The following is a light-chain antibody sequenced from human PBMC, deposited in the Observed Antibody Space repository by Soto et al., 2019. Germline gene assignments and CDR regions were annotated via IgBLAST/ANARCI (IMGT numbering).Light chain of an antibody. CDR2: AAS. J-gene: IGKJ2*01. Sequence: DIHMTQSPSSLSASVGDRVTITCRASQNMDSYLNWYQQKPGKAPNLLIYAASNLQSGVPSRFSGSGSGTYFTLTIISLQPEDLATYYCQQRYSSPQTFGQGNKLEIK. V-gene: IGKV1-39*01. CDR1: QNMDSY. CDR3: QQRYSSPQT.